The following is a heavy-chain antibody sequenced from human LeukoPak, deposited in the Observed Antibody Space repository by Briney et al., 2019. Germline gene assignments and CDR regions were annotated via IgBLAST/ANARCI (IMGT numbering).Heavy chain of an antibody. V-gene: IGHV3-7*01. D-gene: IGHD5-18*01. CDR1: GFILSDYW. J-gene: IGHJ4*02. CDR2: IKLDGSEK. CDR3: ARVKGAYRYGSDY. Sequence: GGSLRLSCAASGFILSDYWMNWVRQAPGKGLEWVANIKLDGSEKYYVDSVKGRFTISRDNAKNSLYLQMNSLRAEDTAVYYCARVKGAYRYGSDYWGKGTLVTVSS.